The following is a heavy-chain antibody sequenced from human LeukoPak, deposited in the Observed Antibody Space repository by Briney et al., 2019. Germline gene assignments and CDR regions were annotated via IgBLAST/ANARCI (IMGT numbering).Heavy chain of an antibody. V-gene: IGHV3-21*01. CDR2: ISSSSYI. Sequence: GGSLRLSCAASGFTFSSYSMNWVRQAPGKGLEWVSSISSSSYIYYADSVKGRFTISRDNAKNSLYLQMNSLRAEDTAVYYCARDPHAAAGTYDYWGQGTLVTVSS. CDR1: GFTFSSYS. CDR3: ARDPHAAAGTYDY. D-gene: IGHD6-13*01. J-gene: IGHJ4*02.